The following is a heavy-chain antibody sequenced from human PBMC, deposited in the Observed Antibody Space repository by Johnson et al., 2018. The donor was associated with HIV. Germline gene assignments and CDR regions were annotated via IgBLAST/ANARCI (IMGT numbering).Heavy chain of an antibody. J-gene: IGHJ3*01. D-gene: IGHD4-17*01. Sequence: VQLVESGGGLVQPGGSLRLSCAASGFTVSSNYMSWVRQAPGKGLEWVSVIYSGGSTNYADSVKGRFTISRDNSKNTLHLQMNSLKPEDPAVYYCARGIRFVEAGRENDGFDVWGQGTVVTVSS. CDR2: IYSGGST. CDR3: ARGIRFVEAGRENDGFDV. V-gene: IGHV3-66*02. CDR1: GFTVSSNY.